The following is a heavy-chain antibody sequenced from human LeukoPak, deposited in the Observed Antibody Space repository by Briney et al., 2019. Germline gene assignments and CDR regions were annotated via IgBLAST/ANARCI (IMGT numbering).Heavy chain of an antibody. J-gene: IGHJ3*01. Sequence: GGSLRLTCLSTGFTYSRYAMSWLRQAPGKELEWVSAISGSGGRTYYADSVKGRFTISRDNSVYTMYLQMNSLRAEDTALYYCGRASRFTMAVVIWGQGTMVTVSS. V-gene: IGHV3-23*01. CDR1: GFTYSRYA. CDR3: GRASRFTMAVVI. D-gene: IGHD3-10*01. CDR2: ISGSGGRT.